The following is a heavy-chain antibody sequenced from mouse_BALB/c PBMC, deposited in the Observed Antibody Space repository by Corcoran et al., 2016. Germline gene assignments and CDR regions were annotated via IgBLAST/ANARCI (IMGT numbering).Heavy chain of an antibody. J-gene: IGHJ4*01. CDR3: AREPYAMDY. CDR2: INTYTGEP. V-gene: IGHV9-3-1*01. Sequence: QIQLVQSGPELKKPGETVKISCKASGYTFTNYGMNWVKQAPGKGLKWMGWINTYTGEPTYADNFKGRFAFSLETSASTAYLQINNLKNEDTSTYFCAREPYAMDYWGQGTSVTVSS. CDR1: GYTFTNYG.